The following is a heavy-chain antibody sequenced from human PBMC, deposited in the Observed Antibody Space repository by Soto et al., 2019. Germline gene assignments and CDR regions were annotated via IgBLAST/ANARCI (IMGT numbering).Heavy chain of an antibody. Sequence: GGSLRLSCAAFGFNFNSYAMHWVRQSPGKGLEWVAFISSGSDYLYYADSVKGRFTVSRDNAKSSLYLQMNSLADDDTALYYCASEFCSGGSCYSRIFDYWGQGSLVTVSS. CDR1: GFNFNSYA. CDR3: ASEFCSGGSCYSRIFDY. D-gene: IGHD2-15*01. CDR2: ISSGSDYL. J-gene: IGHJ4*02. V-gene: IGHV3-21*04.